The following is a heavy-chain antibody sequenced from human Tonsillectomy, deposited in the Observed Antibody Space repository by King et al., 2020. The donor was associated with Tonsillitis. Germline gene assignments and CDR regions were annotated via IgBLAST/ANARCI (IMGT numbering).Heavy chain of an antibody. CDR3: ARWGDIVVVPAAADRLWFDP. CDR1: GYTFTSYY. CDR2: INPSGGST. J-gene: IGHJ5*02. D-gene: IGHD2-2*01. Sequence: VQLVESGAEVKKPGASVKVSCKASGYTFTSYYMHWVRQAPGQGLEWMGIINPSGGSTSYAQKFQGRVTMTRDTSTSTVYMELSSLRSEDTAVYYCARWGDIVVVPAAADRLWFDPWGQGTLVTVSS. V-gene: IGHV1-46*01.